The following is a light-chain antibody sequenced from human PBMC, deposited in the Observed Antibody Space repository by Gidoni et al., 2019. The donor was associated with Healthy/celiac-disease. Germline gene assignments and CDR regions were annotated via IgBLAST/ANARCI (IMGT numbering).Light chain of an antibody. CDR3: QQRSNWPPLT. J-gene: IGKJ4*01. V-gene: IGKV3-11*01. Sequence: ELVLTQSPATLSLSPGERATRSCRASKSGSSYLAWYQQKPGQAPRLLIYDASNRATGIPARFRGSGSGTDFTLTISSLEPEDFAVYYCQQRSNWPPLTFGGGTKVEIK. CDR2: DAS. CDR1: KSGSSY.